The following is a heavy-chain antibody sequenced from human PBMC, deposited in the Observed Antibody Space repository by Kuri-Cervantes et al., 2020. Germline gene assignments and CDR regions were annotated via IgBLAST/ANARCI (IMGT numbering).Heavy chain of an antibody. Sequence: GGSLRLSCAASGFTFSNYGMHWVRQAPGKGLEWVAFIRYDGSNEYYADSAKGRFTISRDNSKNTLSLQMNSLSPEDTAVYYCAKSGKGLDYWGQGTLVTVSS. D-gene: IGHD1-1*01. CDR3: AKSGKGLDY. CDR1: GFTFSNYG. J-gene: IGHJ4*02. CDR2: IRYDGSNE. V-gene: IGHV3-30*02.